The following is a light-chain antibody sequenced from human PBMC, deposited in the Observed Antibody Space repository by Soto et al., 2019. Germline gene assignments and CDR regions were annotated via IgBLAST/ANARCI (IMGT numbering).Light chain of an antibody. J-gene: IGKJ4*01. Sequence: EIVMTQTPLSSPVTLGQPASISCRSSQSLEHSDGNTYLSWLQQRPGQPPRLLIYKISERFSGVSDRFSGSGAGTDFTLKISRVEAEDVGVYYCMQATQFPPSFGGGTKVEIK. CDR1: QSLEHSDGNTY. CDR2: KIS. CDR3: MQATQFPPS. V-gene: IGKV2-24*01.